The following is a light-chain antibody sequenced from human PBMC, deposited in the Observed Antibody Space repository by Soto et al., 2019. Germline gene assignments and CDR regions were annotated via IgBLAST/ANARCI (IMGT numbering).Light chain of an antibody. CDR3: QKYDSYSWT. J-gene: IGKJ1*01. Sequence: DIQMTQSPSTLSAFVGDRVTITCRASQSISSWLAWYQQKPGKAPKLLVYQASTLESGVPLRFSGSGSGTEYTLTINCLQSDDFATYYCQKYDSYSWTYGQGTKVKVK. V-gene: IGKV1-5*03. CDR1: QSISSW. CDR2: QAS.